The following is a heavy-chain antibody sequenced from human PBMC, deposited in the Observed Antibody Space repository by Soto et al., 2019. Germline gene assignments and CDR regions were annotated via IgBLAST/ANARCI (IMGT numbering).Heavy chain of an antibody. Sequence: EVQLVESGGGLVQPGGSLRLSCAASGFTLSDHYMDWVRQAPGKGLEWVGRTKNKANRYTTEYAASVNGRFTISRDDSKNSLYLQMNSLKTEDTAVYYCARRVSGSPDNWGQGTLFTVSS. V-gene: IGHV3-72*01. CDR1: GFTLSDHY. J-gene: IGHJ4*02. CDR2: TKNKANRYTT. D-gene: IGHD1-26*01. CDR3: ARRVSGSPDN.